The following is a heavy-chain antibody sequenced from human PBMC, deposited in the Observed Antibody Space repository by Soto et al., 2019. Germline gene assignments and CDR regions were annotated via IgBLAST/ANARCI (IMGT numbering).Heavy chain of an antibody. J-gene: IGHJ6*02. CDR1: GGSISSEYFH. CDR3: AIEDDGGDRDYYGLDV. CDR2: IHYTGSI. Sequence: QVQLQQSGPGLVEPSQTLSLTCAVSGGSISSEYFHWTWIRQSPGKGLEWIGYIHYTGSIMYNPSFKSRLTMAVDTTTNQFSLQLTSGTAADTAVYFCAIEDDGGDRDYYGLDVWGQGTTVTVSS. V-gene: IGHV4-30-4*08. D-gene: IGHD2-21*02.